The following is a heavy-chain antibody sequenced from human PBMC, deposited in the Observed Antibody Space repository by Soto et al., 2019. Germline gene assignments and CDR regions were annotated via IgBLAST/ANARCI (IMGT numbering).Heavy chain of an antibody. V-gene: IGHV3-64D*06. Sequence: GGSLRLSCSASGFAFSIYALHWVRQAPGKRLVYVSGVHSHGGSTFYAASVKGRFAISRDNSKNTLFLHMGSLKAEDTAVYYCVAHYDSSGSFKNAFDIWGQGTMVTVSS. J-gene: IGHJ3*02. D-gene: IGHD3-22*01. CDR1: GFAFSIYA. CDR2: VHSHGGST. CDR3: VAHYDSSGSFKNAFDI.